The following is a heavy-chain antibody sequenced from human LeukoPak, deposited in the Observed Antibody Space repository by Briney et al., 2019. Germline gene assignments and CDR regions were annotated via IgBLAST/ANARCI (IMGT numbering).Heavy chain of an antibody. CDR1: GLTFSSYA. Sequence: PVGSLRLSCAASGLTFSSYAMSWVGQAAGKELEGVSAIGGCGGSTDYAGSVQGRFTNFRENSNNTLYLQMNSLRAEDTALDYCAKDRDGYMGAFDYWGQGTLVTVSS. CDR3: AKDRDGYMGAFDY. J-gene: IGHJ4*02. V-gene: IGHV3-23*01. CDR2: IGGCGGST. D-gene: IGHD5-24*01.